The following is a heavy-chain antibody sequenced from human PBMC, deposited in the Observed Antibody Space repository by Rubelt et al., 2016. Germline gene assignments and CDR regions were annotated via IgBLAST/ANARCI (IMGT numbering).Heavy chain of an antibody. D-gene: IGHD3-10*01. V-gene: IGHV4-59*08. Sequence: LPPGKGLEWIGYIYYSGSTNYNPSLKSRVTISVDTSKNQFSLKLSSVTAADTAVYYCARCPNYYGSGSYCPFDYWGQGTLVTVSS. J-gene: IGHJ4*02. CDR3: ARCPNYYGSGSYCPFDY. CDR2: IYYSGST.